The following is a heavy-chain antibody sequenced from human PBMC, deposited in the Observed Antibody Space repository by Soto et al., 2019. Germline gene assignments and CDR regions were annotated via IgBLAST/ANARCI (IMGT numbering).Heavy chain of an antibody. D-gene: IGHD2-8*01. CDR1: GFRFSDYY. V-gene: IGHV3-11*06. CDR2: ISNSGEDT. CDR3: MRHLRDRGIVHDVFYI. Sequence: QVRLVESGGGLVKPGGSVRLSCAASGFRFSDYYMTWIRQAPGKGLEWVLRISNSGEDTNYADSVQGRVTISRDNGENSLYLQITIQRAEDTAVYYCMRHLRDRGIVHDVFYIWGQGTMVTVSS. J-gene: IGHJ3*02.